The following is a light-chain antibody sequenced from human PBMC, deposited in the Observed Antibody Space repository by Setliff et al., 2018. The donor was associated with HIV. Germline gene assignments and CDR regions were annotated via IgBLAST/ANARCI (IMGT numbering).Light chain of an antibody. CDR2: DVS. Sequence: QSALAQPASVSESPGQSITISCTGTNSDIGAYNYVSWYQQYPGKAPKLMIYDVSNRPSGVSNRFSGSKSGNTASLTISGLQAEDEADYYCCSYSSSSTLYVFGTGTKVTV. CDR1: NSDIGAYNY. J-gene: IGLJ1*01. CDR3: CSYSSSSTLYV. V-gene: IGLV2-14*03.